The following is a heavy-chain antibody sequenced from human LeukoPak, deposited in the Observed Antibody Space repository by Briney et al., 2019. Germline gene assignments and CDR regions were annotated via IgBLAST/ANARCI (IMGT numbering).Heavy chain of an antibody. J-gene: IGHJ4*02. Sequence: ASVKVSCKVSGYTLTELSMHWVRQAPGKGLEWMGGFDPEDGETIYAQKFQGRVTMTEDTSTDTAYMELSSLRSEDTAVYYCANSEYSYGKYYFDYWGQGTLVTVSS. CDR1: GYTLTELS. CDR3: ANSEYSYGKYYFDY. D-gene: IGHD5-18*01. V-gene: IGHV1-24*01. CDR2: FDPEDGET.